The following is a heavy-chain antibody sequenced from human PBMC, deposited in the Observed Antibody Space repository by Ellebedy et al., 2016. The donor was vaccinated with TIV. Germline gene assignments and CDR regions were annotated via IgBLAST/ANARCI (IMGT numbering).Heavy chain of an antibody. CDR2: MSYDGTDK. V-gene: IGHV3-30-3*01. D-gene: IGHD3-3*01. J-gene: IGHJ4*02. Sequence: PGGSLRLSCAASGFTFSSYSMHWVRQAPGKGLEWAAAMSYDGTDKYYADSLKGRFTISRDNSRNTLYLQMTSLRAEDTAVYYCVRELMLGVLDYWGQGTLVTVSS. CDR1: GFTFSSYS. CDR3: VRELMLGVLDY.